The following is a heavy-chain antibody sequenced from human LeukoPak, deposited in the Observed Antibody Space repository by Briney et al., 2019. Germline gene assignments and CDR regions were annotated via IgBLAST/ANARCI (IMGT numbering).Heavy chain of an antibody. Sequence: GGSLRLSCAASGFTFSSYWMSWVRQAPGKGLEWVAFIRNDGTNKYYAESVKGRFTISRDNSKNTLYLQMNSLRAEDTAVYYCAKGTSYNWNDGWFDPWGNGILVTVSS. J-gene: IGHJ5*02. V-gene: IGHV3-30*02. D-gene: IGHD1-20*01. CDR3: AKGTSYNWNDGWFDP. CDR1: GFTFSSYW. CDR2: IRNDGTNK.